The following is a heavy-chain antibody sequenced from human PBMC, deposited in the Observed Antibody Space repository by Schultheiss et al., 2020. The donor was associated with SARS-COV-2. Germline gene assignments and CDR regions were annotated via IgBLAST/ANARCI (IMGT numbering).Heavy chain of an antibody. CDR1: GFTFSSYW. Sequence: GGSLRLSCSASGFTFSSYWMHWVRQAPGKGLVWVLRINSDGSSTSYADSVKGRFTISRDNAKNTLYLQMNSLRAEDTAVYYCARGAIAGYDFWSGYYLYYYYYMDVWGKGTTVTVSS. V-gene: IGHV3-74*01. CDR3: ARGAIAGYDFWSGYYLYYYYYMDV. J-gene: IGHJ6*03. D-gene: IGHD3-3*01. CDR2: INSDGSST.